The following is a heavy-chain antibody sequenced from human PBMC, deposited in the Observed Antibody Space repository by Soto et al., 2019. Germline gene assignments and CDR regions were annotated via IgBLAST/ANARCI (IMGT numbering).Heavy chain of an antibody. CDR2: IIPIFGTA. V-gene: IGHV1-69*12. Sequence: QVQLVQSGAEVKKPGSSVEVSCKASGGTFSSYAISWVRQAPGQGLEWMGGIIPIFGTANYAQKFQGRVTITADESTSTAYMELSSLRSEDTAVYYCARGSVYDKWGGNYYYGMDVWGQGTTVTVSS. CDR1: GGTFSSYA. CDR3: ARGSVYDKWGGNYYYGMDV. J-gene: IGHJ6*02. D-gene: IGHD1-26*01.